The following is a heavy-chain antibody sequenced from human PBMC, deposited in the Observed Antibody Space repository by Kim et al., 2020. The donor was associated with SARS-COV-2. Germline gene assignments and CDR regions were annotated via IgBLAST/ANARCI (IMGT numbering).Heavy chain of an antibody. CDR3: ARHVNGPSGWFDP. V-gene: IGHV5-10-1*01. Sequence: SPSFQGHVTISADKSISTAYLQWSSLKASDTAMYYCARHVNGPSGWFDPWGQGTLVTVSS. D-gene: IGHD3-10*01. J-gene: IGHJ5*02.